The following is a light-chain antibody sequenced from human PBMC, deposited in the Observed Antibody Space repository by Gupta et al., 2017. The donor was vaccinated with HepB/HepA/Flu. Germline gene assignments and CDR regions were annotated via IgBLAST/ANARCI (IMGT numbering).Light chain of an antibody. CDR1: SGHSSYI. CDR3: ETWDSKV. V-gene: IGLV4-60*03. Sequence: QPVLTQSSSASASLGSSVKLTCTLSSGHSSYIIAWHQQQPGKAPRYLMKLEGSGTYNKGSGVPDRFSGSSSGADRYLTIPNLQSEDEADYYCETWDSKVFGGGTKLTVL. J-gene: IGLJ2*01. CDR2: LEGSGTY.